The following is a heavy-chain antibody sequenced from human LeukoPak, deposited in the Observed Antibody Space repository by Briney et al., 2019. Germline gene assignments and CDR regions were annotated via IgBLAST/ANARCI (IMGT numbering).Heavy chain of an antibody. V-gene: IGHV1-69*06. D-gene: IGHD4-17*01. CDR3: ARGTTVIQTLDY. Sequence: ASVKVSCKASGGTFSSYAISWVRQAPGQGLEWMRGIIPIFGTTNYAQKFQDRVTITADKSTSTAYMELSSLRSEDTAVYYCARGTTVIQTLDYWGQGTLVTVSS. J-gene: IGHJ4*02. CDR2: IIPIFGTT. CDR1: GGTFSSYA.